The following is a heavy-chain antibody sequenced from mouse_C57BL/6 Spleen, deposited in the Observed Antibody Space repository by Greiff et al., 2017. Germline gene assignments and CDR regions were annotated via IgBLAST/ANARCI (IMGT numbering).Heavy chain of an antibody. J-gene: IGHJ2*01. Sequence: QVQLQQSGAELVKPGASVKISCKASGYAFSSYWMNWVKQRPGQGLEWIGQIYPGDGDTNYNGKFKGKATLTADKSSSTAYMQLSSLTSEDSAVFFCARQICDGYYHKDYWGQGTTLTVSS. D-gene: IGHD2-3*01. V-gene: IGHV1-80*01. CDR1: GYAFSSYW. CDR2: IYPGDGDT. CDR3: ARQICDGYYHKDY.